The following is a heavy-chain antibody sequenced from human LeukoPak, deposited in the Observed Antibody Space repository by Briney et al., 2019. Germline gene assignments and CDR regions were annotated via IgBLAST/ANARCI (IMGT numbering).Heavy chain of an antibody. V-gene: IGHV3-23*01. Sequence: GGSLRLSCAASGFTFSSYAMSWVRQAPGKGLEWISGISGSGGATHYADSVKGRFTISRDNSRNTLYLQLNSLRVEDTAVYYCAKGMTDESGVVMNFDHWGQGTLVTVSS. J-gene: IGHJ4*02. CDR2: ISGSGGAT. CDR3: AKGMTDESGVVMNFDH. CDR1: GFTFSSYA. D-gene: IGHD3-3*01.